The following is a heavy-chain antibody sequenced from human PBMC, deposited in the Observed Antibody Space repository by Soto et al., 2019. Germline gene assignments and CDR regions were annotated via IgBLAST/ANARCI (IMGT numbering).Heavy chain of an antibody. CDR2: IIPILGIA. D-gene: IGHD2-15*01. CDR1: GGTFSSYT. J-gene: IGHJ4*02. CDR3: ARGTGGNWFDY. Sequence: QVQLVQSGAEVKKPGSSVKVSCKASGGTFSSYTISWVRQAPGQGLEWMGRIIPILGIANYAQKFQGRGTITADKSTSTAYMELSSLRSEDTAVYYCARGTGGNWFDYWGQGTLVTVSS. V-gene: IGHV1-69*02.